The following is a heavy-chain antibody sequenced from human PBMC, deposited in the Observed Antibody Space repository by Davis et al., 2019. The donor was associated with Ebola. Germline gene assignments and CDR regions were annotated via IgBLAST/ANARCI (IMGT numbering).Heavy chain of an antibody. Sequence: GGSLRLSCAASGFTFSSYDMHWVRQATGKGLEWVSAIGTAGDTYYPDSVKGRFTISRHNSKNTLYLQMNSLRAEDTAVYYCARVPYSSGLVTPVWFDPWGQETLVTVSS. CDR2: IGTAGDT. J-gene: IGHJ5*02. CDR3: ARVPYSSGLVTPVWFDP. D-gene: IGHD6-19*01. CDR1: GFTFSSYD. V-gene: IGHV3-13*01.